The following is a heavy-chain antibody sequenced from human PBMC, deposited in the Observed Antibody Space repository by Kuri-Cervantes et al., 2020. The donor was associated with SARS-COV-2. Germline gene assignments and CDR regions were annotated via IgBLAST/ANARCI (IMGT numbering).Heavy chain of an antibody. D-gene: IGHD3-10*01. CDR3: ARDGGFITMVRGVTRSYYYYGMDV. J-gene: IGHJ6*02. Sequence: ASVKVSCKVSGYTLTEFSIHWVRQAPGQGLEWMGWISAYNGNTNYAQKLQGRVTMTTDTSTSTAYMELRSLRSDDTAVYYCARDGGFITMVRGVTRSYYYYGMDVWGQGTTVTVSS. CDR1: GYTLTEFS. V-gene: IGHV1-18*01. CDR2: ISAYNGNT.